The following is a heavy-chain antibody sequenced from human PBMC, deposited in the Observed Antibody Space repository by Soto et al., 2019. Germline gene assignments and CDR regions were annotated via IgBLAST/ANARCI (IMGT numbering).Heavy chain of an antibody. Sequence: GASVKVSCKASGYTFTSYAMHWVRQAPGQRLEWMGWINAGNGNTKYSQKFQGRVTITRDTSASTAYMELSSLRSEDTAVYYCAREGWGARIAVAGGNLDYWGQGTLVTVSS. D-gene: IGHD6-19*01. J-gene: IGHJ4*02. V-gene: IGHV1-3*01. CDR1: GYTFTSYA. CDR3: AREGWGARIAVAGGNLDY. CDR2: INAGNGNT.